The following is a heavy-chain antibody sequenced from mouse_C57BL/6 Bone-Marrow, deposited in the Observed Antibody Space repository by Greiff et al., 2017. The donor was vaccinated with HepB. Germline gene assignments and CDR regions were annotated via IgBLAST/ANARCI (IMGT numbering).Heavy chain of an antibody. D-gene: IGHD1-1*01. CDR1: GFTFSYAW. V-gene: IGHV6-6*01. CDR3: TFHYYGSQYYFDY. J-gene: IGHJ2*01. CDR2: IRNKANNHAT. Sequence: EVQLQQSGGGLVQPGGSMKLSCAASGFTFSYAWMDWVRQSPEKGLEWVAEIRNKANNHATYYAESVKGRFTISRDDSKSSVYLQMNSLRAEDTGIYYCTFHYYGSQYYFDYWGQGTTLTVSS.